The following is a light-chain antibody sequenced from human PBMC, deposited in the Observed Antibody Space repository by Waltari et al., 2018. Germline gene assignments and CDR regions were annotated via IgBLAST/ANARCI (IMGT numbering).Light chain of an antibody. V-gene: IGKV3-11*01. CDR1: QSVSKF. CDR3: QQRTA. J-gene: IGKJ2*01. Sequence: EIVLTQTPATLSLCPGGSANLACRASQSVSKFVDWYQQPPGQAPRLLIYDASIRATGIPARFSGSGSGTDFTLTISSLEPEDFAVYYCQQRTAFGQGTKLEIK. CDR2: DAS.